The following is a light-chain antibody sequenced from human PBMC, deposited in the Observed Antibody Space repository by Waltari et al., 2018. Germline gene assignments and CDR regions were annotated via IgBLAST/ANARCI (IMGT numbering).Light chain of an antibody. CDR3: TVHASGSTTV. V-gene: IGLV2-14*01. CDR2: EVS. J-gene: IGLJ1*01. CDR1: SSAVGTYRY. Sequence: QSALTQTASVSGSPGQSITLSCPGTSSAVGTYRYVSWYQQHPGKVPKLLIYEVSNRPSGVSNRFSGSKSGNTASLTISGLQAEDEADYYCTVHASGSTTVFGTGTKVTVL.